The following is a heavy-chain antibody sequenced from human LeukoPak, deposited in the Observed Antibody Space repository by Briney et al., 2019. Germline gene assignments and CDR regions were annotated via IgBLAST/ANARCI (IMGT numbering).Heavy chain of an antibody. CDR2: IIPILGIA. D-gene: IGHD4-17*01. CDR3: ARESHDYGDYRVYYYYFGMDV. J-gene: IGHJ6*01. CDR1: AGTFSSYT. Sequence: AASVKVSCNASAGTFSSYTISWVRQAAGRGSEWMGRIIPILGIANYAQKFQGRVTISADKSTSTAYMELSSLRSEDTAVYYCARESHDYGDYRVYYYYFGMDVWGQGTTVTVA. V-gene: IGHV1-69*04.